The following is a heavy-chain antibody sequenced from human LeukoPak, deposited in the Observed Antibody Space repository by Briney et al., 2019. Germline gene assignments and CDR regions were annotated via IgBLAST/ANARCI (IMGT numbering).Heavy chain of an antibody. D-gene: IGHD6-13*01. V-gene: IGHV6-1*01. CDR1: GDNVSSNSAA. Sequence: SQTLSLTCAISGDNVSSNSAAWNWIRQSPSRGLEWLGRTYYRSKWYNDYAVSVKSRITINPDTSKNQFSLQLNSVTPEDTAVYYCARACTAAAGTSDVVRIDPWGQGTLVTVSS. CDR2: TYYRSKWYN. J-gene: IGHJ5*02. CDR3: ARACTAAAGTSDVVRIDP.